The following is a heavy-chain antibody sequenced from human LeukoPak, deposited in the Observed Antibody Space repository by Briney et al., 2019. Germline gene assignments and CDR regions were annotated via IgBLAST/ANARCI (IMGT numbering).Heavy chain of an antibody. Sequence: SETLSLTCTVSGGSISSSSYYWGWIRQPPGKGLEWIGSIYYSGSTYYNPSLKSRVTISVDTSKNQFSLKLGSVTAADTAVYYCARGIVGATGLDWFDPWGQGTLVTVSS. CDR1: GGSISSSSYY. CDR2: IYYSGST. J-gene: IGHJ5*02. D-gene: IGHD1-26*01. CDR3: ARGIVGATGLDWFDP. V-gene: IGHV4-39*01.